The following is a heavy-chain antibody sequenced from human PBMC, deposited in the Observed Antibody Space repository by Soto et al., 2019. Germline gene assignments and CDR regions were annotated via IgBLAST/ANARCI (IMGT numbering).Heavy chain of an antibody. V-gene: IGHV1-18*04. J-gene: IGHJ6*02. CDR2: ISTYNGDT. CDR3: ARGGGDSTSSRYYYYGMDV. Sequence: GASVKVSCKASGYTFTTYSISWVRQAPGQGLEWMGWISTYNGDTNYAQKLQGRVTMITDTSTSTAYMGLRSLRSDDTAVYYCARGGGDSTSSRYYYYGMDVWGQGTTVTVSS. CDR1: GYTFTTYS. D-gene: IGHD6-6*01.